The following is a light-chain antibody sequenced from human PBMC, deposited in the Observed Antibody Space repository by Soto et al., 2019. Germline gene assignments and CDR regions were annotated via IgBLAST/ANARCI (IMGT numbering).Light chain of an antibody. CDR2: EVS. Sequence: QSALTQPASVSGSPGQSITISCTGTSSDVSGYNYVSWYQQHPGKAPKFMIYEVSNRPSGVSNRFSGSKSGNTASLTISGLQAEDEADYYCSSYTSSSTLVVFGGGTKVTVL. V-gene: IGLV2-14*01. J-gene: IGLJ2*01. CDR3: SSYTSSSTLVV. CDR1: SSDVSGYNY.